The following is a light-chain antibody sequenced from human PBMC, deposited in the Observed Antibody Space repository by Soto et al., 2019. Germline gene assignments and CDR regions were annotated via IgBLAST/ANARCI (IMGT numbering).Light chain of an antibody. Sequence: VLTQSQATLSLSPGERATLSCPASQTISGTYLAWYQQKPGQAPRLLIFGASTRASDVPDGFTGSGSGTQFTLTIASLHSEDFAVYFCQQYNNWPYTFGQGTKVDI. V-gene: IGKV3-15*01. CDR2: GAS. CDR3: QQYNNWPYT. J-gene: IGKJ2*01. CDR1: QTISGTY.